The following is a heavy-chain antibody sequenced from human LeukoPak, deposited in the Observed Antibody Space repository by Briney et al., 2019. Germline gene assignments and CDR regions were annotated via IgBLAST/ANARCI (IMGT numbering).Heavy chain of an antibody. CDR2: IYYSGST. D-gene: IGHD5-18*01. Sequence: SETLSLTCTVSGGSISSYYWSWIRQPPGKGLEWIGCIYYSGSTNYNPSLKSRVTISVDTSKNQFSLKLSSVTAADTAVYYCAGVDTAMGTEYYFDYWGQGTLVTVSS. J-gene: IGHJ4*02. CDR1: GGSISSYY. CDR3: AGVDTAMGTEYYFDY. V-gene: IGHV4-59*08.